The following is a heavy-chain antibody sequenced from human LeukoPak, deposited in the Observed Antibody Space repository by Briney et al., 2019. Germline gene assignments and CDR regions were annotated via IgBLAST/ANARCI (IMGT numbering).Heavy chain of an antibody. J-gene: IGHJ5*02. D-gene: IGHD3-9*01. V-gene: IGHV4-59*08. CDR1: GGSISSYY. Sequence: SETLSLTCTVSGGSISSYYWSWIRQPPGKGLEWIGYIYYSGSTNYNPSLKSRVTISVDTSKNQFSLKLSSVTAADTAVYYCARQGGDILTASGNWFDPWGQGTLVTVSS. CDR2: IYYSGST. CDR3: ARQGGDILTASGNWFDP.